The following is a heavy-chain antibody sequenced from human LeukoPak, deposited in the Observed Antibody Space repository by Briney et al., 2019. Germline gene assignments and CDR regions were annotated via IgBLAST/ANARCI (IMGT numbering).Heavy chain of an antibody. CDR1: GDSVSSNSAA. J-gene: IGHJ3*02. V-gene: IGHV6-1*01. CDR3: ARSDNYYDSSGFAFDI. Sequence: SQTLSLTCAISGDSVSSNSAAWNWIRQSPSRGLEWLGRTYYRSKWYNDYAVSVKSRITINPDTSKNQFSLQPNSVTPEDTAVYYCARSDNYYDSSGFAFDIWGQGTMVTVSS. CDR2: TYYRSKWYN. D-gene: IGHD3-22*01.